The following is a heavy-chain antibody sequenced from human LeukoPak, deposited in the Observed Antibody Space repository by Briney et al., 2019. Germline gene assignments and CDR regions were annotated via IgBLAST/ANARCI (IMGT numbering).Heavy chain of an antibody. Sequence: SETLSLTCAVYGGSFSGYYWSWSRQPPGKGWEWMGEINHSGSTNYNPSPMSRVTISVDTSKNQFSLKLSSVTAADTAVYYCARARGCSSTSCYAGGYYYYMDVWGKGTTVTISS. CDR2: INHSGST. J-gene: IGHJ6*03. CDR3: ARARGCSSTSCYAGGYYYYMDV. D-gene: IGHD2-2*01. CDR1: GGSFSGYY. V-gene: IGHV4-34*01.